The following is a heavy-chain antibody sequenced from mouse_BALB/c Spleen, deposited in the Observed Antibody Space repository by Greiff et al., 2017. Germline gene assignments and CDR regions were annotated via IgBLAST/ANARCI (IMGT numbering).Heavy chain of an antibody. D-gene: IGHD2-14*01. Sequence: EVQLQQSGAELVKPGASVKLSCTASGFNIKDTYMHWVKQRPEQGLEWIGRIDPANGNTKYDPKFQGKATITADTSSNTAYLQLSSLTSEDTAVYYCAYYRYAAYWGQGTLVTVSA. CDR2: IDPANGNT. J-gene: IGHJ3*01. V-gene: IGHV14-3*02. CDR1: GFNIKDTY. CDR3: AYYRYAAY.